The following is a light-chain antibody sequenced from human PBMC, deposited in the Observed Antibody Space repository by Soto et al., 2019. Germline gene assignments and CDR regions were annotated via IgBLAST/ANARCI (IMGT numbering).Light chain of an antibody. Sequence: QSVLTQPASVSGSPGQSITISCTVTSIDIGTYNLVSWYQHHPGKAPRLIIYEGIKRPSGLSSRFSGSKSGDTASLTISGLQAEDEADYYFCSYTGRSTVVFGGGTKVTVL. CDR3: CSYTGRSTVV. J-gene: IGLJ2*01. V-gene: IGLV2-23*01. CDR2: EGI. CDR1: SIDIGTYNL.